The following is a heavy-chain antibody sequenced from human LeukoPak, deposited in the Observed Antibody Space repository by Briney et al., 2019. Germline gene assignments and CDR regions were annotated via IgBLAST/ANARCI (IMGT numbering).Heavy chain of an antibody. Sequence: GGSLRLSCAASGFTFSSYWMHWVRQAPGKGLVWVSRINSDGSSTSYADSVKGRFTISRDNAKNTLYLQMGSLRAEDMAVYYCARVAARVSLDYWGQGTLVTVSS. CDR2: INSDGSST. CDR3: ARVAARVSLDY. J-gene: IGHJ4*02. D-gene: IGHD2-15*01. V-gene: IGHV3-74*01. CDR1: GFTFSSYW.